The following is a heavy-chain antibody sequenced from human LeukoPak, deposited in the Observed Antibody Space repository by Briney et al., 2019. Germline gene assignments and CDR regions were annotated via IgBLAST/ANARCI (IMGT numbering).Heavy chain of an antibody. CDR2: IYYSGST. Sequence: SGTLSLTCTVSGDPVSSGNYYWSWFRQPPGKGLEWIGYIYYSGSTNYNPSLKSRVTISVDTSKSQFSLKLSSVTAADTAVYYCASHKGFWGQGTLVTVSS. V-gene: IGHV4-61*01. J-gene: IGHJ4*02. CDR1: GDPVSSGNYY. CDR3: ASHKGF.